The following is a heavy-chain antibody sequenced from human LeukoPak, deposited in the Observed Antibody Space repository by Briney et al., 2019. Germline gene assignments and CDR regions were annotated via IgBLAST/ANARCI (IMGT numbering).Heavy chain of an antibody. V-gene: IGHV3-30*18. CDR3: AKAGGYDSSGYGDH. D-gene: IGHD3-22*01. CDR2: ISQDGKNK. Sequence: GGSLRLSCAASGFTFSRYGIHWVRQAPGKGLEWVAVISQDGKNKYYADSVKGRFTISKDNSKSTLYLQMNSLRVEDTAVYYCAKAGGYDSSGYGDHWGQGTLVTVST. CDR1: GFTFSRYG. J-gene: IGHJ4*02.